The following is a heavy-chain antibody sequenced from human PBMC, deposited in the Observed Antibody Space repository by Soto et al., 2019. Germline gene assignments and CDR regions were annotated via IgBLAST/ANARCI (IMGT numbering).Heavy chain of an antibody. J-gene: IGHJ4*02. Sequence: GGYLKISCQGSGYSFAGYRITWVRQKPGKGLEWMGRIDPSDSQTYYSPSFRGHVTISVTKSITTVFLQWGSLRASDTAMYYCARQIYDSDTGPNFQYYFDSWGQGTPVTVSS. CDR1: GYSFAGYR. CDR2: IDPSDSQT. D-gene: IGHD3-22*01. V-gene: IGHV5-10-1*01. CDR3: ARQIYDSDTGPNFQYYFDS.